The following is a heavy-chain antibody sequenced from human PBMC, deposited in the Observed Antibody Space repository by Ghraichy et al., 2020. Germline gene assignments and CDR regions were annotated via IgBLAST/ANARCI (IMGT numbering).Heavy chain of an antibody. CDR2: IYYSGST. CDR1: GGSISSGPYY. Sequence: SETLSLTCTVSGGSISSGPYYWSWIRQHPGKGLEWIGYIYYSGSTYYNSSLRSRITLSVDTSKNQFPLKLSSVTAADTAVYYCARASQHGGYEWLDYWGQGTLVTVSS. CDR3: ARASQHGGYEWLDY. J-gene: IGHJ4*02. V-gene: IGHV4-31*03. D-gene: IGHD5-12*01.